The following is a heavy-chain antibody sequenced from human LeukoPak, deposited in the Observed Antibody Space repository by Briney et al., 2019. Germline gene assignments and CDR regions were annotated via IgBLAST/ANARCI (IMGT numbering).Heavy chain of an antibody. Sequence: PSQTLSLTCTVSGGSISSYYWTWIRQPAGKGLEYLGRIHASGNTYYNPSLNSRVAISIDTSKNQFSLKVSSVAAADTAVYYCARDLGYGYYFYYYLGVWGKGTTVTVSS. D-gene: IGHD5-18*01. CDR1: GGSISSYY. J-gene: IGHJ6*03. CDR2: IHASGNT. V-gene: IGHV4-61*02. CDR3: ARDLGYGYYFYYYLGV.